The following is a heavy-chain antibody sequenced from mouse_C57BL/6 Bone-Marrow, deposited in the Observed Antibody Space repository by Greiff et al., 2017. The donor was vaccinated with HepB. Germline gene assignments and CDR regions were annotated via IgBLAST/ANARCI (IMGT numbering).Heavy chain of an antibody. J-gene: IGHJ1*03. CDR3: ARGPLYYYGSSYWYFDV. D-gene: IGHD1-1*01. V-gene: IGHV1-81*01. CDR1: GYTFTSYG. CDR2: IYPRSGNT. Sequence: VQLKQSGAELARPGASVKLSCKASGYTFTSYGISWVKQRTGQGLEWIGEIYPRSGNTYYNEKFKGKATLTADKSSSTAYMELRSLTSEDSAVYFCARGPLYYYGSSYWYFDVWGTGTTVTVSS.